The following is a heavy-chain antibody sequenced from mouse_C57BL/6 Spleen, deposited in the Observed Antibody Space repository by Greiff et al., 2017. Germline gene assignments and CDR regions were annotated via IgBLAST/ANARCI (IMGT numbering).Heavy chain of an antibody. Sequence: EVMLVESGGGLVKPGGSLKLSCAASGFTFSSYAMSWVRQTPEKRLEWVATISDGGSYTYYPDNVKGRFTISRDNAKNNLYLQMSHLKSEDTAMXSCARDRGRKTMDYWGQGTSVTVSS. V-gene: IGHV5-4*01. CDR2: ISDGGSYT. D-gene: IGHD3-1*01. J-gene: IGHJ4*01. CDR3: ARDRGRKTMDY. CDR1: GFTFSSYA.